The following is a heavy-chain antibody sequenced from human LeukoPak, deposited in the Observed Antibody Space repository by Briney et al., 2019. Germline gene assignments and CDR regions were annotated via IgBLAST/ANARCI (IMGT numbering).Heavy chain of an antibody. J-gene: IGHJ4*02. D-gene: IGHD6-19*01. CDR1: GYTFTSYG. Sequence: ASVKVSCKASGYTFTSYGISWVRQAPGQGLEWMGWISAYNGNTNYAQKLQGRVTMTTDTSTSTAYMELRSLRSDDTAAYYCARDPDSSGATDYFDYWGQGTLVTVSS. CDR2: ISAYNGNT. CDR3: ARDPDSSGATDYFDY. V-gene: IGHV1-18*01.